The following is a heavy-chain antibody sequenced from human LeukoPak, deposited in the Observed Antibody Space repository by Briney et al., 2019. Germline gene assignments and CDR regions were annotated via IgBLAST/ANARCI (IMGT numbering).Heavy chain of an antibody. V-gene: IGHV3-30*04. Sequence: HPGGSLRLSCAASGFTFSSYAIHWVRQAPGKGLEWVAVISYDGHNKYYADSVKGRFTISRDNSKNTLYLQMNSLRAEDTAIYYCARDRDLHSYYDKGFAFHIWGQGTMVSVSS. J-gene: IGHJ3*02. CDR2: ISYDGHNK. CDR1: GFTFSSYA. CDR3: ARDRDLHSYYDKGFAFHI. D-gene: IGHD3-22*01.